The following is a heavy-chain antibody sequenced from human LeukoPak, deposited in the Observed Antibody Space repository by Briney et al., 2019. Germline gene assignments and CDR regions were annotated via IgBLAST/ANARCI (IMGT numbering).Heavy chain of an antibody. CDR2: INQDGGEK. D-gene: IGHD1-7*01. CDR1: GFTFSSHW. V-gene: IGHV3-7*01. J-gene: IGHJ6*02. CDR3: ASNWDYVRGYGMDV. Sequence: GGSLRLSCAASGFTFSSHWVSWVRQAPGKRLQWVANINQDGGEKHYVDSVRGRFTISRDNTKNSLYLQVNSLGVEDSAVYYCASNWDYVRGYGMDVWGQGTTVTVSS.